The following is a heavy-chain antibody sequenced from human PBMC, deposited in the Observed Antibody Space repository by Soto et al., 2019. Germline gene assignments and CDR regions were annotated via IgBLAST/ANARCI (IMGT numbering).Heavy chain of an antibody. J-gene: IGHJ4*02. CDR1: GFTFSSYG. D-gene: IGHD6-13*01. V-gene: IGHV3-30*18. Sequence: QVQLVESGGGVVQPGRSLRLSCAASGFTFSSYGMHWVRQAPGKGLEWVAVISYDGSNKYYADSVKGRFTISRDNSKNXLYLQMNSLRAEDTAVYYCAKGSLAAAALIYYFDYWGQGTLVTVSS. CDR2: ISYDGSNK. CDR3: AKGSLAAAALIYYFDY.